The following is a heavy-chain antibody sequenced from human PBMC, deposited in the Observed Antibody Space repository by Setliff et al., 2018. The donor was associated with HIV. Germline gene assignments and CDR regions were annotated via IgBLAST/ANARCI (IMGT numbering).Heavy chain of an antibody. D-gene: IGHD3-10*01. Sequence: GASVKVSCKASGYSFTFYGLHWVRQAPGQGLEWMGWVSVYNGNTKYAENFQDRLTLTTDASTGTGFMELRGLRSDDTAVYYCATPGVGAGAFDIWGRGTMVTVS. J-gene: IGHJ3*02. CDR1: GYSFTFYG. CDR3: ATPGVGAGAFDI. CDR2: VSVYNGNT. V-gene: IGHV1-18*04.